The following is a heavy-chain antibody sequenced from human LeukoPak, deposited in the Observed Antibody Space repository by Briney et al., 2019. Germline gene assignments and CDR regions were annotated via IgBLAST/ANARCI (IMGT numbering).Heavy chain of an antibody. Sequence: PGGSLRLSCGASGFTFSNYGMHWVRQAPGKGLEWVAFIRHHGGNVYYADSVKGRFTISRENSKNTLYLQMNSLRAEDTAVYYRAKDGERAKITGDAAFYILGQRTMVTVS. V-gene: IGHV3-30*02. J-gene: IGHJ3*02. D-gene: IGHD5-24*01. CDR3: AKDGERAKITGDAAFYI. CDR1: GFTFSNYG. CDR2: IRHHGGNV.